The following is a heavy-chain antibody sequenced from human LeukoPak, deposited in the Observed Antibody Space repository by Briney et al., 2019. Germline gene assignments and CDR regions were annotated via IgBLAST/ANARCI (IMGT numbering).Heavy chain of an antibody. D-gene: IGHD2-15*01. CDR2: ISCYNGDT. V-gene: IGHV1-18*01. CDR1: GYIFNKYG. Sequence: ASVKVSCKASGYIFNKYGVSWVRQAPGQGLEWLAWISCYNGDTNYAQKFQGRVTMTRNTSISTAYMELSSLRSEDTAVYYCARDGSAGDYWGQGTLVTVSS. J-gene: IGHJ4*02. CDR3: ARDGSAGDY.